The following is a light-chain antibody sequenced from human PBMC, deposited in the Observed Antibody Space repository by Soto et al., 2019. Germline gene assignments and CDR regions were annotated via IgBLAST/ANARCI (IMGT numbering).Light chain of an antibody. Sequence: AIQVTQSPSSLSASVGDRVTITCRASQGIRNELGWYQQKPGKAPKLRIYAGSTLQSGVPSRFSGSGSGTDFTLTISSLQPEDFATYYCLQDYNYPLTFGGGTKVEIK. CDR1: QGIRNE. CDR2: AGS. CDR3: LQDYNYPLT. J-gene: IGKJ4*01. V-gene: IGKV1-6*01.